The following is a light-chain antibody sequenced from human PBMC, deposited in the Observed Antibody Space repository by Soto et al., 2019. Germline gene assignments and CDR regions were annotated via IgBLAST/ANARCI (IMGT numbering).Light chain of an antibody. CDR1: QSVSSY. CDR3: KLPTHLLLA. CDR2: DAS. V-gene: IGKV3-11*01. J-gene: IGKJ4*01. Sequence: LTQARPTRTLHDGKRATHAYRASQSVSSYLAWYQQKPGQAPRLLIYDASNRATGIPARFSGGGSGTSLHPCCTGLAPERVPVCSSKLPTHLLLAFPGGTKVDIK.